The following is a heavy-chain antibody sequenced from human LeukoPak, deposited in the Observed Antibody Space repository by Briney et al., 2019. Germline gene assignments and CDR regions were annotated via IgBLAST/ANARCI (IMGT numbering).Heavy chain of an antibody. CDR2: IYHSGST. J-gene: IGHJ5*02. Sequence: PSQTLSLTCAASGGSISSGGYSWSWIRQPPGKGLEWIGYIYHSGSTYYNPSLKSRVTISVDRSKNQFSLKLSSVTAADTAVYYCARGPDGDYNWFDPWGQGTLVTVSS. CDR1: GGSISSGGYS. V-gene: IGHV4-30-2*01. D-gene: IGHD4-17*01. CDR3: ARGPDGDYNWFDP.